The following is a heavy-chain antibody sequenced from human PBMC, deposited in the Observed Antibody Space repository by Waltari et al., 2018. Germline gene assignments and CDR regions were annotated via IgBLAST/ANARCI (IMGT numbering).Heavy chain of an antibody. CDR2: IIPIFGTA. J-gene: IGHJ4*02. V-gene: IGHV1-69*01. CDR3: AKDPGGLRLGELSFYY. CDR1: GGTFSSYA. Sequence: QVQLVQSGAEVKKPGSSVKVSCKASGGTFSSYAISWVRQAPGQGLEWMGGIIPIFGTANYAQKFQGRVTITADESTSTAYMELNSLRAEDTAVYYCAKDPGGLRLGELSFYYWGQGTLVTVSS. D-gene: IGHD3-16*02.